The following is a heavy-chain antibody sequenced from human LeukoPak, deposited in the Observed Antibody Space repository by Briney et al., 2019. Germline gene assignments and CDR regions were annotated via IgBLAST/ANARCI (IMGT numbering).Heavy chain of an antibody. CDR2: IYHSGST. J-gene: IGHJ5*02. V-gene: IGHV4-4*02. D-gene: IGHD1-14*01. CDR1: GGSISSSNW. CDR3: ARAEKSHRVWFDP. Sequence: SETLSLTCAVSGGSISSSNWWSWVRQPPGKGLEWIGEIYHSGSTNYNPSLKSRVTISVDKSKNQFSLKLSSVTAADTAVYYCARAEKSHRVWFDPWGQGTLVTVSS.